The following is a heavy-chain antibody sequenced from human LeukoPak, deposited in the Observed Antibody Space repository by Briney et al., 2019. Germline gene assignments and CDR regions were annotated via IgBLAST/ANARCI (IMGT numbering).Heavy chain of an antibody. CDR2: ISRSGNDI. CDR1: GFTFSAYG. J-gene: IGHJ4*02. CDR3: ARPGIVGGTTVLSDF. V-gene: IGHV3-21*01. Sequence: PGGSLRLSCAASGFTFSAYGMNWVRQAPGRGLEWVSSISRSGNDIYYADSVKGRFTISRDNAKNSLYLQMNNLRAEDTAVYYCARPGIVGGTTVLSDFWGQGTLVTVSS. D-gene: IGHD1-26*01.